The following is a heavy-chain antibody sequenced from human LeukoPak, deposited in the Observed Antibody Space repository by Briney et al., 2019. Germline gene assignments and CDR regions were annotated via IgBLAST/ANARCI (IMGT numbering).Heavy chain of an antibody. CDR2: IYHTGNS. CDR3: ARHPFSSPFDY. D-gene: IGHD2/OR15-2a*01. Sequence: PSETLSLTCTVSGGSINNYYWTWIRQPPGKGLEWIGYIYHTGNSDYNPSLKSRATISLDTSKNQFSLKLTSVTAADTAVYFCARHPFSSPFDYWGQGTLVTVSS. J-gene: IGHJ4*02. V-gene: IGHV4-59*08. CDR1: GGSINNYY.